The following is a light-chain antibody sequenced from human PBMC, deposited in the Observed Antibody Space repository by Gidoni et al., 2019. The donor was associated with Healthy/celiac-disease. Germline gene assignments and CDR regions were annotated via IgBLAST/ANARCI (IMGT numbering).Light chain of an antibody. Sequence: DIPMTQSPSSLSASVGDRVTITCRASQSIRSYLNWYQQKPGKAPKLLIYAASSLQSGVPSRVSGSGSGTDFTLTISSLQPEDFATYYCQQSYSTPQTFGQGTKLEIK. CDR1: QSIRSY. CDR2: AAS. J-gene: IGKJ2*01. V-gene: IGKV1-39*01. CDR3: QQSYSTPQT.